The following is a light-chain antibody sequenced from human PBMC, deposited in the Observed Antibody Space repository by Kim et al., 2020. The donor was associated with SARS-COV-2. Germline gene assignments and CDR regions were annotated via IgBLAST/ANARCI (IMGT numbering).Light chain of an antibody. Sequence: GALGQTARITWGGNNIGSKNVHWYQQKPGQAPVLVIYRDSNRPSGIPERFSGSNSGNTATLTISRAQAGDEADYYCQVWDSSTGVFGTGTKVTVL. CDR3: QVWDSSTGV. CDR1: NIGSKN. V-gene: IGLV3-9*01. CDR2: RDS. J-gene: IGLJ1*01.